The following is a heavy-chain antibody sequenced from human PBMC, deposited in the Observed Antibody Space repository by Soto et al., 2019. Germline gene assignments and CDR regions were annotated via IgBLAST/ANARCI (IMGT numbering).Heavy chain of an antibody. D-gene: IGHD1-20*01. CDR2: ISGSGGST. Sequence: EVQLLESGGGLVQPGGSLRLSCAASGFTFSSYAMSWVRQAPGKGLEWVSAISGSGGSTYYADSVKGRFTISRDNSKNTLYLQMNSLRAEDTAVYYCAKDPLLNWNRYYYGMDVWGQGTTVTVSS. J-gene: IGHJ6*02. CDR1: GFTFSSYA. CDR3: AKDPLLNWNRYYYGMDV. V-gene: IGHV3-23*01.